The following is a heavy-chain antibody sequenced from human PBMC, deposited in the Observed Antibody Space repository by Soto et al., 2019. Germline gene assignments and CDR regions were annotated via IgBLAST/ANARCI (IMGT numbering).Heavy chain of an antibody. CDR3: AKGSRGCSGGSCHSGPYFDY. CDR1: GFTFSSYA. V-gene: IGHV3-23*01. D-gene: IGHD2-15*01. CDR2: ISGSGGST. Sequence: EVQLLESGGGLVQPGGSLRLSCAASGFTFSSYAMSWVRQAPGKGLEWVSAISGSGGSTYYADSVKCRFTISRDNSKNTLYLQMNSLRDEDTAVYYCAKGSRGCSGGSCHSGPYFDYLCQGTLVTVYS. J-gene: IGHJ4*02.